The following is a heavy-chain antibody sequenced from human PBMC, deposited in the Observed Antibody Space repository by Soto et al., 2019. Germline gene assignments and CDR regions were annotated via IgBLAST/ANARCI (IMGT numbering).Heavy chain of an antibody. D-gene: IGHD6-19*01. J-gene: IGHJ4*02. Sequence: PGGSLRLSCAASGFTFSSSAMSWVRQAPGKGLEWVSGISSSGHNTYYADSVKGRFTISRDKSRNTLYLQMSSLRAEDTAVYFCVKDFFPPGYSSGWSAFDYWGQGTLVTVSS. V-gene: IGHV3-23*01. CDR1: GFTFSSSA. CDR2: ISSSGHNT. CDR3: VKDFFPPGYSSGWSAFDY.